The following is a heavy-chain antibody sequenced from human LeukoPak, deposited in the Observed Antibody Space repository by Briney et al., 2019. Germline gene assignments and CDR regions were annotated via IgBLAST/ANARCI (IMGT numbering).Heavy chain of an antibody. V-gene: IGHV4-4*07. Sequence: ETLSLTCTVSGGSISSYYWSWIRQPAGKGLEWIGRIYTSGSTNYNPSLKSRVTMSVDTSKNQFSLKLSSVTAADTAVYYCARSAEAEYYYDSSGLWEYWGQGTLVTVSS. CDR3: ARSAEAEYYYDSSGLWEY. D-gene: IGHD3-22*01. CDR1: GGSISSYY. J-gene: IGHJ4*02. CDR2: IYTSGST.